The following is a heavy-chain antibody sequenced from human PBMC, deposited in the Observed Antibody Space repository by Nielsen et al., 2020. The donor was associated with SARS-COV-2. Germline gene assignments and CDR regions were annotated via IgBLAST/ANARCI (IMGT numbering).Heavy chain of an antibody. Sequence: GESLKISCAVSGFTFSGYWMSWVRQAPGKGLEWVASIKQDGNEKNYVDSVKGRFTISRDNAKISLYLQINSLRAEDTAVYYCARARGGYDFDYWGQGTLVTVSS. J-gene: IGHJ4*02. CDR1: GFTFSGYW. D-gene: IGHD3-16*01. CDR2: IKQDGNEK. CDR3: ARARGGYDFDY. V-gene: IGHV3-7*05.